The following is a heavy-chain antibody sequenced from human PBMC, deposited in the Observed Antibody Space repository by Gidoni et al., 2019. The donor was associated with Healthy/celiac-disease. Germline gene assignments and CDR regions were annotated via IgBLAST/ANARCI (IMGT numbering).Heavy chain of an antibody. Sequence: QVQLVHSGSELKKPGASVKVSCKASGYTFTSYAMNWVRQAPGQGLEWMGWINTNTGNPTYAQGFTGRFVFSLDTSVSTAYLQISSLKAEDTAVYYCARDSTMVRGVIMETNWFDPWGQGTLVTVSS. CDR1: GYTFTSYA. D-gene: IGHD3-10*01. V-gene: IGHV7-4-1*02. CDR2: INTNTGNP. J-gene: IGHJ5*02. CDR3: ARDSTMVRGVIMETNWFDP.